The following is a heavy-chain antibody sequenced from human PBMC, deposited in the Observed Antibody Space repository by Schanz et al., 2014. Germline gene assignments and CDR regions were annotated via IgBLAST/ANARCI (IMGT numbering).Heavy chain of an antibody. D-gene: IGHD3-10*01. V-gene: IGHV3-23*04. CDR3: ARIGGSVFDY. CDR1: EFTFSTDA. CDR2: ISASGGST. Sequence: VQLVDSGGGLVKPGGSLRLSCAASEFTFSTDAMSWVRQAPGKGLEWLSVISASGGSTYYADSVKGRFTISRDNSKNTLYLQMNSLRAEDTAVYYCARIGGSVFDYWAQGTLVTVSS. J-gene: IGHJ4*02.